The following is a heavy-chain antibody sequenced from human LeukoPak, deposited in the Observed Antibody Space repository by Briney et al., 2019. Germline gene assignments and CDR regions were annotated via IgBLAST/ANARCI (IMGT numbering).Heavy chain of an antibody. J-gene: IGHJ4*02. Sequence: SETLSLTCAVYGGSFSGYYWSWIRQPPGKGLEWIGYVYNSGSTTYNPSLKSRVTMSLDTSKNHFSLKLTSVTAADTAVYYCARGYSYPEYWGQGTLVTVSS. CDR3: ARGYSYPEY. CDR1: GGSFSGYY. D-gene: IGHD5-18*01. V-gene: IGHV4-59*01. CDR2: VYNSGST.